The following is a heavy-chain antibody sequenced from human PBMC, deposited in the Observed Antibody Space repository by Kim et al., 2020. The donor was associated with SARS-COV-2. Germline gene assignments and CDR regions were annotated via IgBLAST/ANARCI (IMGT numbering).Heavy chain of an antibody. V-gene: IGHV3-49*03. CDR2: IRSKVYGGTA. D-gene: IGHD6-19*01. CDR3: AKKSSDWYKSTDWFDP. Sequence: GGSLRLSCSASGFTFGNYALSWFRQAPGKGLEWIGFIRSKVYGGTAEYAASVKDRFTISRDDSKSVAYLQMNSLKTEDTAVYYCAKKSSDWYKSTDWFDPRGQGTLVTVSS. J-gene: IGHJ5*02. CDR1: GFTFGNYA.